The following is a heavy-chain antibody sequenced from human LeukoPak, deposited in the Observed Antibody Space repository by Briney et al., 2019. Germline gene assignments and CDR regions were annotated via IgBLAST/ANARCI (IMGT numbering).Heavy chain of an antibody. CDR3: AKGGWLEY. V-gene: IGHV3-23*01. CDR2: ISGSGGNT. Sequence: GASLRLSCEASGFTFINYGMSRVRQAPGKGLEWVSGISGSGGNTYYADSVKGRFTISRDDSKNTLYLQMNSLRAEDTAVYYCAKGGWLEYWGQGPLVTVSS. J-gene: IGHJ4*02. D-gene: IGHD5-24*01. CDR1: GFTFINYG.